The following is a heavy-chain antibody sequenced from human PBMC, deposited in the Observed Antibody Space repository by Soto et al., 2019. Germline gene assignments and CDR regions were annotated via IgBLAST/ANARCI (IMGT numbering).Heavy chain of an antibody. D-gene: IGHD3-3*01. Sequence: VGSLRLSCAASGFTFSNAWMSWVRQAPGKGLEWVGRIKSKTDGGTTDYAAPVKGRFTISRDDSKNTLYLQMNSLKTEDTAVYYCTTDPSARYDFWSGYPNNPWGQGTLVTVSS. CDR3: TTDPSARYDFWSGYPNNP. CDR1: GFTFSNAW. CDR2: IKSKTDGGTT. J-gene: IGHJ5*02. V-gene: IGHV3-15*01.